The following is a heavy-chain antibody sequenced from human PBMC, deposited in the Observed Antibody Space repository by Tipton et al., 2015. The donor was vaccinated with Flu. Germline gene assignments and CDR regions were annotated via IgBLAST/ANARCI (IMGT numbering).Heavy chain of an antibody. CDR3: ARDDSGFNDY. J-gene: IGHJ4*02. V-gene: IGHV4-59*12. D-gene: IGHD3-22*01. CDR2: SSGSSGHT. Sequence: TLSLTCTVSGGSISDYYWSWIRQPPGKGLVWIAYSSGSSGHTNYNPSLKSRGTISVGTSKNQFSLKLSSVTAADTAVYYCARDDSGFNDYWGPGTLVTVSS. CDR1: GGSISDYY.